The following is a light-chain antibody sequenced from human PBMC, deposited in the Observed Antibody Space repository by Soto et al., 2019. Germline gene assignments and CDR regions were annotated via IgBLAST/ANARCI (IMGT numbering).Light chain of an antibody. V-gene: IGKV3-20*01. CDR2: AAS. CDR1: KIVSLSF. J-gene: IGKJ3*01. CDR3: QQHTGKPTT. Sequence: TQSPYNVALSPGERATLCSRSSKIVSLSFLAWYQQRPGQAPRLLIYAASTRAAGIPARFSGSGSGTDFTLTITRLEPEDSAVYFCQQHTGKPTTVGPETRMDIK.